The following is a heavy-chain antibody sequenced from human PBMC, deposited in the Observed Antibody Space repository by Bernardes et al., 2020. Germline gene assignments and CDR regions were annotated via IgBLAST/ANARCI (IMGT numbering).Heavy chain of an antibody. CDR1: GGSVSSGSYY. Sequence: SETLSLTCTVSGGSVSSGSYYWSWIRQPPGKGLEWIGYIYYSGSTNYNPSLKSRVTISVDTSKNQFSLKLSSVTAADTAVYYCASSRVWDYDFWSGYYTWGVGDYYYYGMDVWGQGTTVTVSS. D-gene: IGHD3-3*01. CDR3: ASSRVWDYDFWSGYYTWGVGDYYYYGMDV. J-gene: IGHJ6*02. CDR2: IYYSGST. V-gene: IGHV4-61*01.